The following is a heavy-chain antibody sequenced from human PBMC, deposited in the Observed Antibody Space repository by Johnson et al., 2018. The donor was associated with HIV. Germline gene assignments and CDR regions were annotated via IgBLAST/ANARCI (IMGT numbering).Heavy chain of an antibody. V-gene: IGHV3-7*01. D-gene: IGHD6-13*01. J-gene: IGHJ3*02. CDR3: AKSLIAAADAFDI. CDR2: IKQDGSEK. Sequence: VQLVESGGGLVQPGGSLRLSCAASGFTFSSYWMSWVRQAPGKGLEWVANIKQDGSEKYYVDSVKGRFTISRDNAKNSLFLQMNSLSAEDTAMYYCAKSLIAAADAFDIWGQGTMVTVSS. CDR1: GFTFSSYW.